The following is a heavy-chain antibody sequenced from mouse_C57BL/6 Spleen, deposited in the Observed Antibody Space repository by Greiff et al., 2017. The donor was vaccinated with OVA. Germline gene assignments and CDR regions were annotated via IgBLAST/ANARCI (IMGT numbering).Heavy chain of an antibody. CDR2: IYPGDGDT. CDR3: ASNYYGSSYNWYFDV. D-gene: IGHD1-1*01. J-gene: IGHJ1*03. Sequence: VKLQESGAELVKPGASVKISCKASGYAFSSYWMNWVKQRPGKGLEWIGQIYPGDGDTNYNGKFKGKATLTADQSSSTAYMQLSSLTSEDSAVYFCASNYYGSSYNWYFDVWGTGTTVTVSS. CDR1: GYAFSSYW. V-gene: IGHV1-80*01.